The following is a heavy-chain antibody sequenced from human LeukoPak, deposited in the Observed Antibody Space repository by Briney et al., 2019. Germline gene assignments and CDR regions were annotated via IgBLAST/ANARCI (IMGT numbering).Heavy chain of an antibody. V-gene: IGHV3-74*01. CDR3: ARSASGDVDY. CDR1: GFSFSNYW. D-gene: IGHD3-10*01. Sequence: GGSLRLSCAASGFSFSNYWMHWVRQTPGKGLVWVSRINTDGTSTSYADSVKGRFTISRDNAKNTLYLQVNSLRAEDTALYFCARSASGDVDYWGQGTLVTVSS. J-gene: IGHJ4*02. CDR2: INTDGTST.